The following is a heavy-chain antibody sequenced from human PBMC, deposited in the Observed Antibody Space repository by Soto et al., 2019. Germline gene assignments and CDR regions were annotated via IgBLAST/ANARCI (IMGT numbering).Heavy chain of an antibody. CDR1: GYTFASYG. J-gene: IGHJ6*02. D-gene: IGHD1-20*01. CDR2: ISAYNGNT. Sequence: ASVKVSCKASGYTFASYGISWVRQAPGQGLEWMGWISAYNGNTNYAQKLQGRVTMTTDTSTSTAYMELRSLRSDDTAVYYCASTNADPGGIRYYYYGMDVWGQGTKVTVYS. V-gene: IGHV1-18*04. CDR3: ASTNADPGGIRYYYYGMDV.